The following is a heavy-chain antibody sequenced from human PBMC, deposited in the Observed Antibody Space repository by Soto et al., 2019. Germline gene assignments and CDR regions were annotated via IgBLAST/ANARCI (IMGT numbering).Heavy chain of an antibody. Sequence: GGSLRLSCAASGFTFKTYSMNWVRQAPGKGLEWVSYISETSIAIYYRDSVKGRFTISRDNAKNTLYLQMNSLRDEDTAVYYCATLQLGREEVFDSWGQGTLVTVSS. CDR3: ATLQLGREEVFDS. D-gene: IGHD1-1*01. CDR1: GFTFKTYS. J-gene: IGHJ4*02. CDR2: ISETSIAI. V-gene: IGHV3-48*02.